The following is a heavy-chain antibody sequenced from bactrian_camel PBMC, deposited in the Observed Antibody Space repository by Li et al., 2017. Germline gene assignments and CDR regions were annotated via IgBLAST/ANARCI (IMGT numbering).Heavy chain of an antibody. Sequence: HVQLVESGGGSVQAGGSLRISCVVSGYDATTSRMAWFRQAPGQEREGVAMIDRFGATDYANSVKGRFTISRDKDTLYLQMSNLKPEDTAMYSCGTDVYLLCTVDATQGQFGYRGQGTQVTVS. CDR2: IDRFGAT. D-gene: IGHD2*01. V-gene: IGHV3S53*01. CDR1: GYDATTSR. J-gene: IGHJ6*01. CDR3: GTDVYLLCTVDATQGQFGY.